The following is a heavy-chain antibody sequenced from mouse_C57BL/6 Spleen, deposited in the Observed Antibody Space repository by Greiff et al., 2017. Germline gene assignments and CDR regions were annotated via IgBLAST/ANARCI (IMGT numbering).Heavy chain of an antibody. V-gene: IGHV3-6*01. CDR1: GYSITSGYY. CDR2: ISYDGSN. Sequence: EVQLQQSGPGLVKPSQSLSLTCSVTGYSITSGYYWYWIRQFPGNKLEWMGYISYDGSNNYNSSLKNRISITRDPSKNQFFLKLNSVTTEDTATYYCAIYDGYYGYFDYWGQGTTLTVSS. CDR3: AIYDGYYGYFDY. J-gene: IGHJ2*01. D-gene: IGHD2-3*01.